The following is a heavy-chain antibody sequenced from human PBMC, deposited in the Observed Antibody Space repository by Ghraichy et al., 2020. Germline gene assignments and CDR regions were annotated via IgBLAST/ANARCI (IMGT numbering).Heavy chain of an antibody. CDR2: INPNSGDT. V-gene: IGHV1-2*02. CDR3: AIATVDFYGMDV. D-gene: IGHD2-21*01. J-gene: IGHJ6*02. Sequence: ALVKVSCKASGYTFTAYYMHWVRQAPGQGLEWMGWINPNSGDTHYAQKFQGRVTMTRDTSISTAYMELSRLRSDDTAVYYCAIATVDFYGMDVWGQGTTVTVSS. CDR1: GYTFTAYY.